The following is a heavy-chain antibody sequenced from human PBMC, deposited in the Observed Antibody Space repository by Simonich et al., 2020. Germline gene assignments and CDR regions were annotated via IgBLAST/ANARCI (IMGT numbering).Heavy chain of an antibody. V-gene: IGHV3-21*01. CDR3: ARARGDSSSWYFDY. CDR2: ISSSSSYI. CDR1: GFTLSSYS. Sequence: EVQLVESGGGLVKPGGSLRLSCAASGFTLSSYSMNWVRKAPGKGRELFSSISSSSSYIYYADSVKGRFTISRDNAKTSLYLQMNSLRAEDTAVYYCARARGDSSSWYFDYWGQGTLVTVSS. J-gene: IGHJ4*02. D-gene: IGHD6-13*01.